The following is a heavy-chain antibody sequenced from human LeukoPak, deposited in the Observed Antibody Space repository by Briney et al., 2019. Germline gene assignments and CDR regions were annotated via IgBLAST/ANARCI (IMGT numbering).Heavy chain of an antibody. V-gene: IGHV1-18*01. J-gene: IGHJ4*02. CDR3: ARGPDYYYDSSGYYWALDY. CDR2: ISAYNGNT. CDR1: GYTFTSYG. Sequence: ASVKVSCKASGYTFTSYGISWVRQAPGQGPEWMGWISAYNGNTNYAQKLQGRVTMTTDTSTSTAYMELRSLRSDDTAVYYCARGPDYYYDSSGYYWALDYWGQGTLVTVSS. D-gene: IGHD3-22*01.